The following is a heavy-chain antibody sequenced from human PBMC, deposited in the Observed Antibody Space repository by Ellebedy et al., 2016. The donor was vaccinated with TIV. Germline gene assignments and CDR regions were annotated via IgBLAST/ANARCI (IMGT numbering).Heavy chain of an antibody. V-gene: IGHV3-7*03. CDR3: VGSLDAFGRP. J-gene: IGHJ5*02. D-gene: IGHD2-15*01. Sequence: GGSLRLXXAASGFTFSNYWMSWVRQAPGKGLEWVANIKQDGSEKYYVDSVKGRFTISRDNAKNSLYLQMNSLRAEDTAVYYCVGSLDAFGRPWGQGTLVTVSS. CDR2: IKQDGSEK. CDR1: GFTFSNYW.